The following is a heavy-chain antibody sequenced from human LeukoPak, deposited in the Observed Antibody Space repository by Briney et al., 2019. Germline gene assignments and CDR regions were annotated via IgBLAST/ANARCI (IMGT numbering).Heavy chain of an antibody. CDR1: GYTLTELS. Sequence: GASAKVSCKVSGYTLTELSMHWVRQAPGQGLEWMGIINPSGGSTSYAQKFQGRVTMTRDMSTSTVYMELSSLRSEDTAVYYCARVWGRRPTVTTGYYYYYMDVWGKGTTVTVSS. V-gene: IGHV1-46*01. J-gene: IGHJ6*03. D-gene: IGHD4-11*01. CDR2: INPSGGST. CDR3: ARVWGRRPTVTTGYYYYYMDV.